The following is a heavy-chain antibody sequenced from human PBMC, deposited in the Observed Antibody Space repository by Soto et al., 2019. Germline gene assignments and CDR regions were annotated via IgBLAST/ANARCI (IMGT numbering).Heavy chain of an antibody. CDR3: AKAVGDY. CDR1: GFIASNYA. V-gene: IGHV3-23*01. Sequence: PGGSLRLSCAASGFIASNYAMSWVRQAPGKGLEWVSGFSGSGGATFYADSVKGRFTISRDSSKNTIYLQMDRLRADDTAVYYCAKAVGDYWGPGTPVTVYS. D-gene: IGHD1-26*01. J-gene: IGHJ4*02. CDR2: FSGSGGAT.